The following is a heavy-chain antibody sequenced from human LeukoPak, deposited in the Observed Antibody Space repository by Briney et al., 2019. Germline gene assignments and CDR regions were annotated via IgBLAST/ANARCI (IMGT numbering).Heavy chain of an antibody. J-gene: IGHJ4*02. CDR2: MNPNSGNT. Sequence: ASVKVSCKASGYTFTSYDINWVRQATGQGLEWMGWMNPNSGNTGYAQKFQGRVTMTRNTSISTAYMELSSLRSEDTAVYYCARVRYYDRSCYYLHAVDYWSQGTLVTVSS. CDR3: ARVRYYDRSCYYLHAVDY. D-gene: IGHD3-22*01. CDR1: GYTFTSYD. V-gene: IGHV1-8*01.